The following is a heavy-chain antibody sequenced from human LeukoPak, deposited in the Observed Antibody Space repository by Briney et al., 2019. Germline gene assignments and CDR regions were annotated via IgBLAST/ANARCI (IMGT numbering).Heavy chain of an antibody. J-gene: IGHJ6*02. CDR1: GFTFSSYG. Sequence: GGSLRLSCAASGFTFSSYGMHWVRQAPGKGLEWVAVISYDGSNKYYADSVKGRFTISRDNSKNTLYLQMNSLRAEDTAVYYCAKDLAGVYCYYYGMDVWGQGTTVTVSS. V-gene: IGHV3-30*18. CDR3: AKDLAGVYCYYYGMDV. CDR2: ISYDGSNK.